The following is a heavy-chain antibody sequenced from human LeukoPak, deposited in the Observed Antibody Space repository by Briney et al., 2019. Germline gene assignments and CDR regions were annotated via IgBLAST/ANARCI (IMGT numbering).Heavy chain of an antibody. J-gene: IGHJ4*02. CDR3: ASLLGGSGGSWRYFDY. CDR2: ISGSGGST. Sequence: PGGSLRLSCAASGFTFSSYAMSWFRQAPGKGLEWVSAISGSGGSTYYADSVKGRFTISRDNSKNTLYLQMNSLRAEDTAVYYCASLLGGSGGSWRYFDYWGQGTLVTVSS. V-gene: IGHV3-23*01. CDR1: GFTFSSYA. D-gene: IGHD2-15*01.